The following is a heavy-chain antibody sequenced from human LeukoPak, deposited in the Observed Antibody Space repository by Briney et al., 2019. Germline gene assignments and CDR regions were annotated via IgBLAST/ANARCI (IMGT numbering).Heavy chain of an antibody. J-gene: IGHJ3*02. CDR1: GIAFASYA. Sequence: GGSLRLSCAASGIAFASYARNWVRQSPERGLEWVSAISGTGGSTSYADSLKGRFTISRDNSKNTLYLQMSSLTAEDTAVYYCAKECGRDYDDRAFDIWGQGTMVTVSS. CDR2: ISGTGGST. D-gene: IGHD3-22*01. CDR3: AKECGRDYDDRAFDI. V-gene: IGHV3-23*01.